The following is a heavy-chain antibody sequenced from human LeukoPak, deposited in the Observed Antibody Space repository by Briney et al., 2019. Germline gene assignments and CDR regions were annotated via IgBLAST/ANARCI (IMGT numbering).Heavy chain of an antibody. Sequence: NPGGSLRLSCAASGFTFDDYGMSWVRQAPGKGLEWVSSISSSSSYIYYADSVKGRFTISRDNAKNSLYLQMNSLRAEDTAVYYCARGPKTGLERRYFDYWGQGTLVTVSS. D-gene: IGHD1-1*01. CDR2: ISSSSSYI. CDR3: ARGPKTGLERRYFDY. CDR1: GFTFDDYG. V-gene: IGHV3-21*01. J-gene: IGHJ4*02.